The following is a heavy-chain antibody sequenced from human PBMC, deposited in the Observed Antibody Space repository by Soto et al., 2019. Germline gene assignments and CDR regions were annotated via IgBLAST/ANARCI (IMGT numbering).Heavy chain of an antibody. V-gene: IGHV4-38-2*02. CDR2: IYHSGST. CDR3: ARDRVYSNSIFDY. CDR1: GYSISSGYY. Sequence: SEILSLTCAVSGYSISSGYYCGWIRQPPGKGLEWIGSIYHSGSTYYNPSLKSRVTISVDTSKNQFSLKLSSVTAADTAVYYCARDRVYSNSIFDYWGQGTLVTVSS. J-gene: IGHJ4*02. D-gene: IGHD4-4*01.